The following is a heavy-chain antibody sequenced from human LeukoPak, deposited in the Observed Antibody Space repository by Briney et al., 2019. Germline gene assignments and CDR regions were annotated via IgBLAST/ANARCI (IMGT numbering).Heavy chain of an antibody. J-gene: IGHJ4*02. CDR2: ISYDGSNK. CDR1: GFTFSSYG. V-gene: IGHV3-30*18. CDR3: AKDHPLEVGYSGYDLDY. Sequence: GRPLRLSCAASGFTFSSYGMHWVRQAPGKGLEWVAIISYDGSNKYYADSVKGRFTISRDNSKNTLYLQMNSLRAEDTAVYYCAKDHPLEVGYSGYDLDYWGQGTLVTVSS. D-gene: IGHD5-12*01.